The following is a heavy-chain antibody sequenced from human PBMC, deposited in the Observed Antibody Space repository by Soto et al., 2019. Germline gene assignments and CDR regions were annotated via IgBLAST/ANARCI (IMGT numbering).Heavy chain of an antibody. J-gene: IGHJ5*02. CDR3: ARSVYTEYDFWSGYSWFDP. CDR1: GYSFTSYW. Sequence: PGESLKISCNGSGYSFTSYWIGWVRQMPGKGLEWMGIIYPGDSDTRYSPSFQGQVTISADKSISTAYLQWSSLKASDTAMYYCARSVYTEYDFWSGYSWFDPWGQGTLVTVSS. CDR2: IYPGDSDT. V-gene: IGHV5-51*01. D-gene: IGHD3-3*01.